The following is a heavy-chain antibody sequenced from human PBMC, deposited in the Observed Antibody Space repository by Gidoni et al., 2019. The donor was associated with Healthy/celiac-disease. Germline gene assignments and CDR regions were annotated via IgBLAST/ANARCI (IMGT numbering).Heavy chain of an antibody. V-gene: IGHV3-21*01. CDR1: GFTFSSYS. CDR3: ARRRVGATTGDAFDI. J-gene: IGHJ3*02. D-gene: IGHD1-26*01. Sequence: EVQLVESGGGLVKPGGSLRLSCAASGFTFSSYSMNWVRQAPGKGLEWVSSISSSSSYIYYADSVKGRFTISRDNAKNSLYLQMNSLRAEDTAVYYCARRRVGATTGDAFDIWGQGTMVTVSS. CDR2: ISSSSSYI.